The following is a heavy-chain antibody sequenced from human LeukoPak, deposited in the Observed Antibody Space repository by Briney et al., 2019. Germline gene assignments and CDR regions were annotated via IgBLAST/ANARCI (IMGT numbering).Heavy chain of an antibody. Sequence: ASVRVSCTASGYTFTSYYMHWVRQAPGQGLEWMGLINPSGGSTSYAQKFQGRVTMTRDTSTSTVYMELSSLRSEDTAVYYCAREGAYYYDSSGYTDPYDYWGQGTLVTVSS. D-gene: IGHD3-22*01. CDR1: GYTFTSYY. V-gene: IGHV1-46*01. J-gene: IGHJ4*02. CDR3: AREGAYYYDSSGYTDPYDY. CDR2: INPSGGST.